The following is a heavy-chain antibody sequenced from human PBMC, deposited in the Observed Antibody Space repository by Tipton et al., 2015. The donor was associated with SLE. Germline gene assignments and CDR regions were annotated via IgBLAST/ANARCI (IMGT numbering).Heavy chain of an antibody. CDR1: GFTVSSNY. CDR3: ARKKVDTAMVLDY. Sequence: GSLRLSCAASGFTVSSNYMSWVRQAPGKGLEWVSVIYSGGSTYYADSVKGRFTISRDNSKNTLYLQMNSLRAEDTAVYYCARKKVDTAMVLDYWGQGTLVTVSS. D-gene: IGHD5-18*01. J-gene: IGHJ4*02. V-gene: IGHV3-66*02. CDR2: IYSGGST.